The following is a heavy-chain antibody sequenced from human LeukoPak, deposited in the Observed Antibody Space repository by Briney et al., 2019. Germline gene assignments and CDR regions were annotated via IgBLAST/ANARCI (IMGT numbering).Heavy chain of an antibody. V-gene: IGHV3-30*04. D-gene: IGHD1-26*01. CDR1: GLTFSSYA. CDR2: ISYDGSNK. J-gene: IGHJ4*02. CDR3: AKGDTTWELPHDD. Sequence: GVSLRLSCAASGLTFSSYAMHWVRQARGKCLEGVADISYDGSNKYYADSVKGRFTISRDNSKDTLYLQMNSLRAEDTAVYYCAKGDTTWELPHDDWGQGTLVTVSS.